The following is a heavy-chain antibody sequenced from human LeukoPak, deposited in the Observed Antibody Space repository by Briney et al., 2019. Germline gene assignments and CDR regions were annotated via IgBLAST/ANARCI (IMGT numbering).Heavy chain of an antibody. CDR1: GFTFSSYE. CDR3: AREESSATIDY. Sequence: TGGSLRLSCAASGFTFSSYEMNWVRQAPGKGLEWVSYISTSGSTIYYADSVKGRFTISRDNAKNSLYLQMNSLRAEDTAVYYCAREESSATIDYWGQGTLVTVSS. J-gene: IGHJ4*02. V-gene: IGHV3-48*03. CDR2: ISTSGSTI.